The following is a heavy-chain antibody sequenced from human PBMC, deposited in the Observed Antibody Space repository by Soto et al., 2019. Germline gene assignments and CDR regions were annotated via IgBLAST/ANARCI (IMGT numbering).Heavy chain of an antibody. D-gene: IGHD3-16*01. J-gene: IGHJ4*02. CDR2: IYIGGDT. V-gene: IGHV3-66*01. CDR3: ATGVNYRPILG. CDR1: GFAVSSSY. Sequence: EVQLVESGGGLVQPGGSLRLSCAASGFAVSSSYMTWVRQAPGRGLEWDSVIYIGGDTYYADSVKGRFIISRDNSENTLDLHMSSLRDEDTAVYYCATGVNYRPILGWGQGTMVTVS.